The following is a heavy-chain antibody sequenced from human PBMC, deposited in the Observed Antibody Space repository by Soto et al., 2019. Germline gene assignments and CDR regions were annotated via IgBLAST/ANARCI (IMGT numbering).Heavy chain of an antibody. J-gene: IGHJ6*02. CDR3: PREAHSIYFPHGLDV. D-gene: IGHD3-3*01. Sequence: PGGSLRLSCAVSGFPCDSYSMSWVRQAPGQGLEWLASLSSGSFYIFHADSIRGRFTISRDDAKNLLFLQMNSLTIEDPATYYCPREAHSIYFPHGLDVWGQGTAVTVSS. CDR1: GFPCDSYS. V-gene: IGHV3-21*01. CDR2: LSSGSFYI.